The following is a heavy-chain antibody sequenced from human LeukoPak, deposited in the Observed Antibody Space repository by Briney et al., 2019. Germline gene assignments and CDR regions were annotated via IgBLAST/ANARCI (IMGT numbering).Heavy chain of an antibody. D-gene: IGHD6-13*01. CDR3: ARVYSSSWYGYGDGFDP. CDR1: GYTFTGYY. V-gene: IGHV1-2*02. CDR2: INPNSGGT. Sequence: GASVKVSCKASGYTFTGYYMHWVRQVPGQGLEWMGWINPNSGGTNYAQKFQGRVTMTRDTSISTAYMELSRLRSDDTAVYYCARVYSSSWYGYGDGFDPWGQGTLVTVSS. J-gene: IGHJ5*02.